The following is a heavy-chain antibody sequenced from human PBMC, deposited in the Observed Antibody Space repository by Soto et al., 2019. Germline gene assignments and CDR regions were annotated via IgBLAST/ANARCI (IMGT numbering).Heavy chain of an antibody. Sequence: QVQLQEWGPGLVKPSGTLSLTCAVSGGSISSSNWWTWVRQPPGKGLEWIGEIYHSGSTNYNPSLNSRVTISVDKSKNQFSLQVSSVTAADTAVYYCAILLRSTYGMDVWGQGTTVTVSS. J-gene: IGHJ6*02. D-gene: IGHD3-3*01. CDR1: GGSISSSNW. CDR2: IYHSGST. V-gene: IGHV4-4*02. CDR3: AILLRSTYGMDV.